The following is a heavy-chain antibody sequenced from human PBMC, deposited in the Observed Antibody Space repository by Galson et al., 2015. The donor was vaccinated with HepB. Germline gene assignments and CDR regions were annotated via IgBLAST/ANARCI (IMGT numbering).Heavy chain of an antibody. V-gene: IGHV2-70*01. CDR3: ARTQVFSGSYYWFDP. CDR2: IDWDDDK. CDR1: GFSLSTSGMC. J-gene: IGHJ5*02. D-gene: IGHD1-26*01. Sequence: PALVKPTQTLTLTCTFSGFSLSTSGMCVSWIRQPPGKALEWLALIDWDDDKYYSTSLKTRLTISKDTSKNQVVLTMTNMDPVDTATYYCARTQVFSGSYYWFDPWGQGTLVTVSS.